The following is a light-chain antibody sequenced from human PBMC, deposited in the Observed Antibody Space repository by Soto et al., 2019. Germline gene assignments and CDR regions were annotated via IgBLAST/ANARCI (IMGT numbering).Light chain of an antibody. CDR1: QTVSSS. Sequence: EIVLTQSPATLSLSPGERATLSCRASQTVSSSLAWYQQKPGQAPRLLIYEASNRTTGIPARFSGSGSGADFTLTISSLEPEDFAPYYCQQHINWPLTFGGGTKVEIK. V-gene: IGKV3-11*01. CDR2: EAS. J-gene: IGKJ4*01. CDR3: QQHINWPLT.